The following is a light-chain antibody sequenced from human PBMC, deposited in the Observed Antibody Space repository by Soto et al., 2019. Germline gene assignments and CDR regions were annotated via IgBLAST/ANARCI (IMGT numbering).Light chain of an antibody. J-gene: IGLJ2*01. CDR1: SSDVGAYNY. V-gene: IGLV2-14*03. CDR2: DVS. Sequence: QSALTQPASVSGSPGQSITMSCTGTSSDVGAYNYVSWYQQQPGKAPKLMIYDVSNRPSGVSNRFSGSKSGNTASLTISGLHAEDEADYYCSSYTSSSTLVFGGGTKLTVL. CDR3: SSYTSSSTLV.